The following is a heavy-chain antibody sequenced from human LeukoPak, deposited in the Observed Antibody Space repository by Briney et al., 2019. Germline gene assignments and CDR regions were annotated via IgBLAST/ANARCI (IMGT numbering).Heavy chain of an antibody. CDR1: GGSISSGSYY. CDR2: IYTSGST. J-gene: IGHJ4*02. CDR3: AMDTSWHFDY. Sequence: SETLSLTCTVSGGSISSGSYYWSWIRQPAGKGLEWIGRIYTSGSTNYNPSLKSRVTISVDTSKNQFSLKLSSVTAADTAVYYCAMDTSWHFDYWGQGTLVTVSS. V-gene: IGHV4-61*02. D-gene: IGHD5-18*01.